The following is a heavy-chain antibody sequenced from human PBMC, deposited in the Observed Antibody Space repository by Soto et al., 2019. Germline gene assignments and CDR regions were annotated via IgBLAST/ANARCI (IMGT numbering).Heavy chain of an antibody. CDR2: IYYSGST. D-gene: IGHD3-10*01. Sequence: SETLSLTCTVSGGSISSSSYYWGWIRQPPGKGLEWIGSIYYSGSTYYNPSLKSRVTISVDTSKNQFSLKLSSVTAADTAVYYCASKFYGSGSYQVGYYGMDVWGQGTTVTVSS. CDR1: GGSISSSSYY. CDR3: ASKFYGSGSYQVGYYGMDV. J-gene: IGHJ6*02. V-gene: IGHV4-39*01.